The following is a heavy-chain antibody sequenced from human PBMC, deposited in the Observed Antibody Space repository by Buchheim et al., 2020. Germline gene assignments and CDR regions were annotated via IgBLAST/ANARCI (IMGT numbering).Heavy chain of an antibody. CDR1: GFTFSSHW. CDR3: ARESSYYYGMDV. CDR2: INSDGSRT. V-gene: IGHV3-74*01. Sequence: EVQLVESGGGLVQPGGSLRLSCAASGFTFSSHWMHWVRQAPGKGLVWVSHINSDGSRTNSADSVKGRITISRVNAKKTLYLQMNSLRAEDTAVYYCARESSYYYGMDVWGLGTT. J-gene: IGHJ6*02.